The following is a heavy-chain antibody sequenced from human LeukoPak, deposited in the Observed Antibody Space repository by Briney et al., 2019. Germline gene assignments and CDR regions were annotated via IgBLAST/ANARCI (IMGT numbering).Heavy chain of an antibody. D-gene: IGHD6-13*01. CDR2: TKQDGSEK. CDR3: ARIGTYSSSWYFDY. CDR1: GFTFSTYW. J-gene: IGHJ4*02. V-gene: IGHV3-7*01. Sequence: GGSLRLSCAASGFTFSTYWMNWVRQAPGKGLEWVANTKQDGSEKYYVDSVKGRFIISRDNAKNSLYLQMNSLRAEDTAVYYCARIGTYSSSWYFDYWGQGTLVTVSS.